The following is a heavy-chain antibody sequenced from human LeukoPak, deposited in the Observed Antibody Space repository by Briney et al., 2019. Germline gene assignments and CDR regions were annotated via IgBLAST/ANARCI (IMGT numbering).Heavy chain of an antibody. CDR2: ISSSSSYI. D-gene: IGHD5-24*01. CDR3: ARVGGLRDGYNLAY. Sequence: PGGSLRLSCAASGFTFSSYSMNWVRQAPGKGLEWVSSISSSSSYIYYADSVKGRFTISRDNAKNSLYLQMNSLRAEDTAVYYCARVGGLRDGYNLAYRGQGTLVTVSS. J-gene: IGHJ4*02. CDR1: GFTFSSYS. V-gene: IGHV3-21*01.